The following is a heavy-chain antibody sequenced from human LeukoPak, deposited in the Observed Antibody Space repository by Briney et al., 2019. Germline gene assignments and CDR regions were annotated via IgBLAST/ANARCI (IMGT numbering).Heavy chain of an antibody. Sequence: GPSLRLSCAASGFTFSSYGMYSVRQGRGKGLVWVSRIKSDGSITNYADSVEGRFTISRDNAKNTLYVQMNSLRGEDTAVYYCARVGARLGALDIWDRGKMDTVSS. D-gene: IGHD6-25*01. V-gene: IGHV3-74*01. CDR1: GFTFSSYG. CDR3: ARVGARLGALDI. CDR2: IKSDGSIT. J-gene: IGHJ3*02.